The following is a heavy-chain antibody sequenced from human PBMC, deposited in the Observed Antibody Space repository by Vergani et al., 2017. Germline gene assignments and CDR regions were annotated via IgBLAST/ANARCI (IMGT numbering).Heavy chain of an antibody. Sequence: QVQLVQSGAEVKKPGSSVKVSCKASGGTFSSYAISWVRQAPGQGLEWMGRIIPILGTANYAQKFQGRVTITADESTSTADMELCSLRSEDTAVYYCAREGYSGSYYARWGQGTLVTVSS. V-gene: IGHV1-69*11. CDR3: AREGYSGSYYAR. D-gene: IGHD1-26*01. CDR2: IIPILGTA. CDR1: GGTFSSYA. J-gene: IGHJ4*02.